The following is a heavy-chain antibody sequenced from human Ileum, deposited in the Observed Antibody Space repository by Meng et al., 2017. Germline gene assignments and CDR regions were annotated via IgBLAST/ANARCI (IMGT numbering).Heavy chain of an antibody. Sequence: QVQLKPGGAVLLKPSDTCSLTCAVYGGSFSGYYCGWIRQPPGKGLEWIGDIDHSGSTNYNPSLKSRVTISVDTSKNQFSLNLNSVTAADTAVYYCARGGGPRAYYFDYWGQGALVTVSS. V-gene: IGHV4-34*01. CDR1: GGSFSGYY. D-gene: IGHD3-10*01. J-gene: IGHJ4*02. CDR2: IDHSGST. CDR3: ARGGGPRAYYFDY.